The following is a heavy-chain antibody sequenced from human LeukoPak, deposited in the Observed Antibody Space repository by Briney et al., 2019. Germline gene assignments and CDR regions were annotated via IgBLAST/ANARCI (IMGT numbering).Heavy chain of an antibody. J-gene: IGHJ4*02. CDR2: ISYSGST. D-gene: IGHD6-13*01. CDR3: ASQSRGYSRSWNY. V-gene: IGHV4-59*01. Sequence: PSETLSLTCTVSGGSINTYYWSWIRQPPGKGLEWIGYISYSGSTNYNPSLKSRVTISVDTSKNQFSLKLSSVTAADTAVYYCASQSRGYSRSWNYWGQGTLVTVSS. CDR1: GGSINTYY.